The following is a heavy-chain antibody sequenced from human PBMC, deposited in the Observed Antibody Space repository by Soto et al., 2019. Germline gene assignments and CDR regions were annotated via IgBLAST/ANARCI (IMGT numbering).Heavy chain of an antibody. V-gene: IGHV4-31*03. Sequence: QVQLQESGPGLVKPSQTLSLTCTVSGGSISSGGYYWSWIRQHPGKGLEWIGYIYYSGSTYYNPSPRSRVPISVDTSKNQFSLKLSSVTAADTAVYYCARGVTMVRGVNTWFDPWGQGTLVTVSS. CDR2: IYYSGST. J-gene: IGHJ5*02. CDR1: GGSISSGGYY. D-gene: IGHD3-10*01. CDR3: ARGVTMVRGVNTWFDP.